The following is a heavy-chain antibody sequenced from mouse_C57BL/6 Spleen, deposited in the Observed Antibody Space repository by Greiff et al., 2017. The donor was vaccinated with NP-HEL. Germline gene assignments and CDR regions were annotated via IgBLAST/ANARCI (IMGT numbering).Heavy chain of an antibody. CDR1: GYTFTSYW. D-gene: IGHD1-1*01. V-gene: IGHV1-72*01. J-gene: IGHJ4*01. Sequence: QVQLKQPGAELVKPGASVKLSCKASGYTFTSYWMHWVKQRPGRGLEWIGRIDPNSGGTKYNEKFKSKATLTVDKPSSTAYMQLSSLTSEDSAVYYCARYGTTVRDYAMDYWGQGTSVTVSS. CDR2: IDPNSGGT. CDR3: ARYGTTVRDYAMDY.